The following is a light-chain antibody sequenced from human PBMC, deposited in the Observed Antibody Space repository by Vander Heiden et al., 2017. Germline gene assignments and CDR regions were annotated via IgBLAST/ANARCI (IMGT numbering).Light chain of an antibody. V-gene: IGLV2-14*03. CDR1: SSDVGGYNY. J-gene: IGLJ3*02. CDR3: SSFTRSSTWV. Sequence: QSALTQPASVSGSPGQSITISCTGTSSDVGGYNYVSWYRQHSGKAPKLLIYDVSVRPSGVSNRFSGSKSGITASLTISGLQAEDEADYYCSSFTRSSTWVFGGGTKLTVL. CDR2: DVS.